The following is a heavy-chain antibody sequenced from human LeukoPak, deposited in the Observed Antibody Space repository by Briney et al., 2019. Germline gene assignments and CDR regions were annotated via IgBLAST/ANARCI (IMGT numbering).Heavy chain of an antibody. J-gene: IGHJ4*02. CDR1: GFTFDDYA. CDR2: ISWNSGSI. V-gene: IGHV3-9*01. Sequence: PGGSLRLSCAASGFTFDDYAMHWVRQAPGKGLEWVSGISWNSGSIGYADSVKGRFTISRDNAKNSLYLQMNSLRAEDTALYYCAKGPWLRTLSGYYFDYWGQGTLVTVSS. D-gene: IGHD3-10*01. CDR3: AKGPWLRTLSGYYFDY.